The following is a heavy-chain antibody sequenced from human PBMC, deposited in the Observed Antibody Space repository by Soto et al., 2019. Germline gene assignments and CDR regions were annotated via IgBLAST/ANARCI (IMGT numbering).Heavy chain of an antibody. Sequence: QVQLQESGPGLVKPSQTLSLTCTVSGGSISSGGYYWSWIRQHPGKGLEWIGYIYYSGNTNYTPSLKSRVTISVGTSKNQFSLNLSSVTAADTAVYYCARSGYDILTPFTYWGQGTLVTVSS. V-gene: IGHV4-31*03. CDR1: GGSISSGGYY. J-gene: IGHJ4*02. CDR2: IYYSGNT. D-gene: IGHD3-9*01. CDR3: ARSGYDILTPFTY.